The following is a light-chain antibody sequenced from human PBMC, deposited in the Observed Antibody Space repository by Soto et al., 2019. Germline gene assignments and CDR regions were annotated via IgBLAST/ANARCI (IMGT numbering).Light chain of an antibody. V-gene: IGKV1-39*01. CDR2: AAS. CDR1: QSISSY. CDR3: QQSYSTPWT. J-gene: IGKJ1*01. Sequence: DIQMTQSPSSLSASVGDRVTITCRASQSISSYLHWYQLKPGKAPKLLIYAASSLQSGVPSRFSGSGSGTDFTLTISSLEPEDFATYYCQQSYSTPWTFGQGTKVAIK.